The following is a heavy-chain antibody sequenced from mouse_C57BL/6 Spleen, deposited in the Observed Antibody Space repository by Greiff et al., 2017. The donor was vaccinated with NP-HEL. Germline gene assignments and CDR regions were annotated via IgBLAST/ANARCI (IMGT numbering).Heavy chain of an antibody. CDR2: IWSDGST. CDR1: GFPLTSYG. Sequence: QVQLKESGPGLVAPSQSLSIPCTVSGFPLTSYGVHWVRQPPGKGLEWLVVIWSDGSTTYNSALKSRLSISKDNSKSQVFLKMNSLQTDDTAMYYCARHELGSSPYYAMDYWGQGTSVTVSS. V-gene: IGHV2-6-1*01. CDR3: ARHELGSSPYYAMDY. J-gene: IGHJ4*01. D-gene: IGHD1-1*01.